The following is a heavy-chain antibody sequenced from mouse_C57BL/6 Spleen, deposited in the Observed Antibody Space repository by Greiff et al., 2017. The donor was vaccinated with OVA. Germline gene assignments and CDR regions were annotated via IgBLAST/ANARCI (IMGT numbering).Heavy chain of an antibody. V-gene: IGHV2-2*01. Sequence: VKLQESGPGLVQPSQSLSITCTVSGFSLTSYGVHWVRQSPGKGLEWLGVIWSGGSTDYNAAFISRLSISKDNSKSQVFFKMNSLQADDTAIYYCARRAYYSNYVRGAMDYWGQGTSVTVSS. CDR2: IWSGGST. J-gene: IGHJ4*01. D-gene: IGHD2-5*01. CDR3: ARRAYYSNYVRGAMDY. CDR1: GFSLTSYG.